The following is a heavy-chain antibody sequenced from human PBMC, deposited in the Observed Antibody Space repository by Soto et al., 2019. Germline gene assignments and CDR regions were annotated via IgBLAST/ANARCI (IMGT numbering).Heavy chain of an antibody. CDR3: AKEFHSRGWGSCFDY. CDR2: VSNDGGLG. V-gene: IGHV3-30*18. CDR1: GFTFSTYG. D-gene: IGHD6-19*01. J-gene: IGHJ4*02. Sequence: QVQLVESGGGVVQPGRSLRLSCVASGFTFSTYGMNWVRQAPGKGLEWVAVVSNDGGLGHYADSVQGRFTVSRDNSTNTRYLPMNRLPAQDTAVYDCAKEFHSRGWGSCFDYWGQGTLVTVSS.